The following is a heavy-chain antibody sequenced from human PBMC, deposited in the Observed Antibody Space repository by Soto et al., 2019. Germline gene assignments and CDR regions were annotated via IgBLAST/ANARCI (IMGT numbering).Heavy chain of an antibody. J-gene: IGHJ4*02. CDR1: GYSFAGYW. Sequence: PGESLKISCKGSGYSFAGYWITWVRQKPGKGLEWMGRIVPSDSQTYYSPSFRGHVTISATKSITTVFLQWSSLRASDTAMYYCARQIYDSDTGPNFQYYFDSWGQGTPVTVSS. CDR2: IVPSDSQT. D-gene: IGHD3-22*01. CDR3: ARQIYDSDTGPNFQYYFDS. V-gene: IGHV5-10-1*01.